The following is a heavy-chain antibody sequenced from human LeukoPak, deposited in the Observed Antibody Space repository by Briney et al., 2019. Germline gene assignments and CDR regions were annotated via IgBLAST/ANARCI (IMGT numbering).Heavy chain of an antibody. D-gene: IGHD2-15*01. CDR3: AREGGVAYNWFDP. CDR1: GGTFSSYA. V-gene: IGHV1-69*06. Sequence: SVKVSCKASGGTFSSYAISWVRQAPGQGLEWMGGITPIFGTANYAQKFQGRVTITADKSTSTAYMELSSLRSEDTAVYYCAREGGVAYNWFDPWGQGTLVTVSS. CDR2: ITPIFGTA. J-gene: IGHJ5*02.